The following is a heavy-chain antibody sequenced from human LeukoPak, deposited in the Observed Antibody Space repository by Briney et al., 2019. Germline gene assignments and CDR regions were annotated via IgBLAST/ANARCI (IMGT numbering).Heavy chain of an antibody. CDR1: GFTFSSYA. Sequence: GGSLRLSCAASGFTFSSYAMSWVRQAPGKGLEWVSVISGSGGSTSYADSVKGRFTISRDNSMNTLYLQMNSLRAEDTAVYYCAKDRLLNCRGDCYIFDYWGQGTVVTVSS. CDR3: AKDRLLNCRGDCYIFDY. J-gene: IGHJ4*02. V-gene: IGHV3-23*01. CDR2: ISGSGGST. D-gene: IGHD2-21*02.